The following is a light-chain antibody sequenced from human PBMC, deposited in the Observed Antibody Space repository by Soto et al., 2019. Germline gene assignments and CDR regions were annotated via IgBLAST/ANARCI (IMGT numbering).Light chain of an antibody. CDR1: YSNIGGNT. CDR2: NNN. V-gene: IGLV1-44*01. J-gene: IGLJ1*01. Sequence: QSVLTQPPSASGTPGQSITISCSGSYSNIGGNTVNWYQQLPGTAPKLLIYNNNQRPSGVPDRFSGSKSGTSASLAISGLQSEDEADYYCAAWEDRHNGYVFGTGTKLTVL. CDR3: AAWEDRHNGYV.